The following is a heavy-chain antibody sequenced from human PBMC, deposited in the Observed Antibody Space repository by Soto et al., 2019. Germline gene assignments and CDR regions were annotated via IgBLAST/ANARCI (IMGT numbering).Heavy chain of an antibody. V-gene: IGHV3-53*01. CDR2: IFSGDNT. CDR3: ATGLTLPVRPSFDT. J-gene: IGHJ5*01. D-gene: IGHD2-21*02. CDR1: GFTVSGNY. Sequence: EVQLVESGGGLIQPGGSLTLSCAASGFTVSGNYITWVRQPPGKGLEWVSVIFSGDNTYYSDSVKGRFTISRDNSKNTVYLQMNRLRGDDTAVYFCATGLTLPVRPSFDTWGPGTLLTVSS.